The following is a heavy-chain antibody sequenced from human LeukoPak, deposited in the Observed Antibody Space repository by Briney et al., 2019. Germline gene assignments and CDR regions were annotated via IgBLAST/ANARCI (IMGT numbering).Heavy chain of an antibody. D-gene: IGHD3-10*01. CDR1: GYTFTSYG. CDR3: ARGKSTGGDY. CDR2: INPSGGST. V-gene: IGHV1-46*01. J-gene: IGHJ4*02. Sequence: GASVKVSCKTSGYTFTSYGISWVRQAPGQGLEWMGIINPSGGSTSYAQKFQGRVTMTRDTSTSTVYMELSSLRSEDTAVYYCARGKSTGGDYWGQGTLVTVSS.